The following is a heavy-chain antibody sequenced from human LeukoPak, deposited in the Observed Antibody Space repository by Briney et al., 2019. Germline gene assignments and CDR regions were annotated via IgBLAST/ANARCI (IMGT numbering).Heavy chain of an antibody. Sequence: ASVKVSCNASGYTFTIYDINWARQATGQGLEWMGWMNPNSGNTGYAQKFQGRGTMTRNTSISTAYMELSSMRSEETAVYYCARGKVYIQHWGQGALVTVSS. CDR1: GYTFTIYD. J-gene: IGHJ1*01. CDR3: ARGKVYIQH. V-gene: IGHV1-8*01. CDR2: MNPNSGNT. D-gene: IGHD2-8*01.